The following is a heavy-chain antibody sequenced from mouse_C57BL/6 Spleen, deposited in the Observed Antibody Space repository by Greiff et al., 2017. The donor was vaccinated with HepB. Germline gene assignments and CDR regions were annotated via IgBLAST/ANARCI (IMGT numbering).Heavy chain of an antibody. V-gene: IGHV3-6*01. Sequence: EVQVVESGPGLVKPSQSLSLTCSVTGYSITSGYYWNWIRQFPGNKLEWMGYISYDGSNNYNPSLKNRISITRDTSKNQFFLKLNSVTTEDTATYYCAREAGYAMDYWGQGTSVTVSS. CDR2: ISYDGSN. CDR1: GYSITSGYY. CDR3: AREAGYAMDY. J-gene: IGHJ4*01. D-gene: IGHD3-3*01.